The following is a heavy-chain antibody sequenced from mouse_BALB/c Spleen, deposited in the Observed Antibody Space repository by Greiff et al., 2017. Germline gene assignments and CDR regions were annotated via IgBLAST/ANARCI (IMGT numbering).Heavy chain of an antibody. CDR1: GFNIKDTY. D-gene: IGHD1-1*01. Sequence: EVQLQQSGAELVKPGASVKLSCTASGFNIKDTYMHWVKQRPEQGLEWIGRIDPANGNTKYDPKFQGKATITADTSSNTAYLQLSSLTSEDTAVYYCARSYGHYWYFDVWGAGTTVTVSS. CDR2: IDPANGNT. CDR3: ARSYGHYWYFDV. V-gene: IGHV14-3*02. J-gene: IGHJ1*01.